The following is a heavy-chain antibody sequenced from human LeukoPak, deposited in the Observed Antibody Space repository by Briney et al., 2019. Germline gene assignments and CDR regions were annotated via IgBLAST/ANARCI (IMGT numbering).Heavy chain of an antibody. CDR3: AKVNGRQTVAGTENDY. V-gene: IGHV3-23*01. J-gene: IGHJ4*02. D-gene: IGHD6-19*01. CDR1: GFTFSSYA. Sequence: GGSLRLSCAASGFTFSSYAMSWVRQAPGKGLEWVSAISGSGGSTYYADSVKGRFTISRDNSKNTLYLQMNSLRAEDTAVYYCAKVNGRQTVAGTENDYWGQGSLVTVSS. CDR2: ISGSGGST.